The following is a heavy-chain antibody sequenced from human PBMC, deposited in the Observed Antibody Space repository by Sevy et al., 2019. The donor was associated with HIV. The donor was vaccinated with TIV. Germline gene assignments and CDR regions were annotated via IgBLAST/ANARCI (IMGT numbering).Heavy chain of an antibody. D-gene: IGHD2-15*01. Sequence: ASVKVSCKASGYTFTGYYMHWVRQAPGQGLEWMGWINPNSGGTNYAQKFQGWVTMTRDTCISTAYMGLSRLGSDDTAVYYCARDLYHRATGYCSGGSGRAYYYYYGMDVWGQGTTVTVSS. CDR1: GYTFTGYY. CDR3: ARDLYHRATGYCSGGSGRAYYYYYGMDV. V-gene: IGHV1-2*04. CDR2: INPNSGGT. J-gene: IGHJ6*02.